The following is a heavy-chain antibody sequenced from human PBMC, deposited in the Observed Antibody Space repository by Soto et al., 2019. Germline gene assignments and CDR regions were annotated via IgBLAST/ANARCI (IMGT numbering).Heavy chain of an antibody. J-gene: IGHJ4*02. Sequence: QPGGSLRLSCAASGFTFSSYAMSWVRQAPGKGLEWVSAISGSGGSTYYADSVKGRFTISRDNSKNTLYLQMNSLRAEDTAVYYCAKVGGLRYFDWLFPSYWGQGTLVTVSS. CDR3: AKVGGLRYFDWLFPSY. V-gene: IGHV3-23*01. CDR1: GFTFSSYA. D-gene: IGHD3-9*01. CDR2: ISGSGGST.